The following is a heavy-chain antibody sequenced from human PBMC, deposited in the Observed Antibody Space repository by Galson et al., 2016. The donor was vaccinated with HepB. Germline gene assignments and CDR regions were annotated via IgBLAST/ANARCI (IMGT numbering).Heavy chain of an antibody. D-gene: IGHD3-10*01. CDR2: INGDGTIT. V-gene: IGHV3-74*01. Sequence: SLRLSCAASGFTFSTNWMHWVRQAPGKGLVWVSRINGDGTITDYADSVKGRFTISRGNAENTLYLQMNSLRVEDTAVYYCARDRGGSAGAFNWFDPWGQGTLVTVSS. CDR1: GFTFSTNW. CDR3: ARDRGGSAGAFNWFDP. J-gene: IGHJ5*02.